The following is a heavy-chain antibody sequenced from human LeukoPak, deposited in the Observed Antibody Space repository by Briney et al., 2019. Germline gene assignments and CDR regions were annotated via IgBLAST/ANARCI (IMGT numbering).Heavy chain of an antibody. Sequence: ASVKVSCKASGYTFTNYDINWVRQATGQGLEWMGWMNPNSGNTGYAQNFQGRVTITRNTSINTAYMELSSLRSEDTAVYYCARDRSNYYDSSGYPSVYWGQGTLVTVSS. CDR1: GYTFTNYD. CDR3: ARDRSNYYDSSGYPSVY. V-gene: IGHV1-8*01. CDR2: MNPNSGNT. D-gene: IGHD3-22*01. J-gene: IGHJ4*02.